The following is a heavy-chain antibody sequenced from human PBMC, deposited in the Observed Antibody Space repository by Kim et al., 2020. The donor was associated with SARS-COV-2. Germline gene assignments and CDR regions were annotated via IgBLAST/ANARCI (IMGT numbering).Heavy chain of an antibody. CDR2: IRHDGSEK. V-gene: IGHV3-7*01. CDR3: ARAEGYKSGWEGNY. J-gene: IGHJ4*02. Sequence: GGSLRLSCAASDLSFRTYWMSWVRQAPGKGLEWVANIRHDGSEKFYVDSVKGRFTISRDNAKSSLFLQMNNLRVDDTAIYYCARAEGYKSGWEGNYWGQG. D-gene: IGHD6-19*01. CDR1: DLSFRTYW.